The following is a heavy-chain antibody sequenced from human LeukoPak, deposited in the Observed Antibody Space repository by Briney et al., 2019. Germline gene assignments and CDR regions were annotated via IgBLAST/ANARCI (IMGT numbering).Heavy chain of an antibody. D-gene: IGHD5-18*01. CDR1: GYSFTSYW. V-gene: IGHV5-51*01. J-gene: IGHJ4*02. CDR2: IYPGDSGT. CDR3: ARRVAMDDFDY. Sequence: GEPLKTSCKGSGYSFTSYWCSWLRKIPGKGLNWMGIIYPGDSGTRYSPSFQGQVPISADKSISTAYLQWSSLKASGTAMYYCARRVAMDDFDYWGQGTLVTVSS.